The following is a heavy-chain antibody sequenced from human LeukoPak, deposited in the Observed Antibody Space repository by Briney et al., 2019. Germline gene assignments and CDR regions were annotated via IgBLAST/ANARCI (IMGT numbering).Heavy chain of an antibody. CDR3: ARDYNYMDYYYYMDV. D-gene: IGHD3-22*01. Sequence: SVKVSCKASGGTFSSYDISWVRQAPGQGLEWMGRIIPIFGTANYAQKFQGRVTITADKSTSTAYMELSSLRSEDTAVYYCARDYNYMDYYYYMDVWGKGTTVTVSS. V-gene: IGHV1-69*06. CDR1: GGTFSSYD. J-gene: IGHJ6*03. CDR2: IIPIFGTA.